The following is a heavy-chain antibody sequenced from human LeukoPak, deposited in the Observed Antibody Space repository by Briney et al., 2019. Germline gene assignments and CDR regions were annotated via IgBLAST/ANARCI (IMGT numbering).Heavy chain of an antibody. J-gene: IGHJ2*01. CDR1: GGSISCGDYY. CDR3: ARGVQGATPYWFFDL. Sequence: SETLSLTCTVSGGSISCGDYYWSWIRQPPGKGLECIGYIYYSGSTNYNPSLKSRVTISVDTSKNQFSLKLSSVTAADTAVYYCARGVQGATPYWFFDLWGRGTLVTVSS. CDR2: IYYSGST. V-gene: IGHV4-61*08. D-gene: IGHD1-26*01.